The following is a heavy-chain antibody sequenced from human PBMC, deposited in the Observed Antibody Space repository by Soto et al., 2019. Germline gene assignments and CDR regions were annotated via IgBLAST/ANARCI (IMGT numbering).Heavy chain of an antibody. V-gene: IGHV3-23*01. D-gene: IGHD2-2*01. CDR3: ARVLDIDYCSKTSGLSYFDY. J-gene: IGHJ4*02. CDR1: GFTFSSYV. Sequence: EVQLLGSGGGLVQPGGSLRLSCVASGFTFSSYVMSWVRQAPGKGLEWVSTINGHGDTTYYADSVTGRFIISRDNYKNSLYVQMNGLRAEDTAVYYCARVLDIDYCSKTSGLSYFDYWGQGALVTVSS. CDR2: INGHGDTT.